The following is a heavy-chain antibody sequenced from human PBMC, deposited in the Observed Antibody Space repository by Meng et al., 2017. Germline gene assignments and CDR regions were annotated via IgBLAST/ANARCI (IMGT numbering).Heavy chain of an antibody. CDR3: ARDWGLYDYVWGSYRYGAFDI. D-gene: IGHD3-16*02. Sequence: ASVKVSCKASGYTFTSSGISWVRQAPGQGLEWMGWISAYNGNTNYAQKLQGRVTMTTDTSTSTAYMELRSLRSDDKAVYYCARDWGLYDYVWGSYRYGAFDIWGQGTMVTVSS. CDR2: ISAYNGNT. J-gene: IGHJ3*02. CDR1: GYTFTSSG. V-gene: IGHV1-18*01.